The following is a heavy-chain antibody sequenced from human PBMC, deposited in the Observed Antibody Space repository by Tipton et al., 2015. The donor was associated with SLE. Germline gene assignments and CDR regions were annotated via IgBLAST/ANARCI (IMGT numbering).Heavy chain of an antibody. V-gene: IGHV4-59*04. CDR3: ATSPLTV. D-gene: IGHD2-2*01. CDR2: FYYSGST. J-gene: IGHJ4*02. Sequence: TLSLTCTVSGDSISSHYWSRFRQPPGKGLEWIGSFYYSGSTYYNPSLQSRVTFSVDSSKNQFSLKLSSVTAADTAVYYCATSPLTVWGQGTLVTVSS. CDR1: GDSISSHY.